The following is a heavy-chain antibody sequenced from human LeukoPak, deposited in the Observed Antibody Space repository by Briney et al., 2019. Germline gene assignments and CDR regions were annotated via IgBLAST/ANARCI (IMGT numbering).Heavy chain of an antibody. D-gene: IGHD3-10*01. J-gene: IGHJ6*03. Sequence: GGSLRLSCAASGFTFSSYWMSWVRQAPGKGLEWVANIKQDGSKKYYVDFVKGRFTISRDNAKNSLYLQMNSLRAEDTAVYYCARVLQGSGSYFYYYYYYMDVWGKGTTVTISS. CDR1: GFTFSSYW. V-gene: IGHV3-7*01. CDR3: ARVLQGSGSYFYYYYYYMDV. CDR2: IKQDGSKK.